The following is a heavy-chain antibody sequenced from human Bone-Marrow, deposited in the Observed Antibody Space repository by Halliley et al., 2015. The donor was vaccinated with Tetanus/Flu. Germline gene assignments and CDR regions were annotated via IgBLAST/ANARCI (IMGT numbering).Heavy chain of an antibody. Sequence: TLSLTCTVSGDSISPYHWYWIRQSPGKRPEWIGSVFYTGSTNYNPSLKNRVTISVDTYKNRFSLKLTSMTAADTAVYYCAKSGLGDFQGWLGPWGQGTLV. V-gene: IGHV4-59*03. J-gene: IGHJ5*02. CDR2: VFYTGST. CDR3: AKSGLGDFQGWLGP. CDR1: GDSISPYH. D-gene: IGHD3-16*01.